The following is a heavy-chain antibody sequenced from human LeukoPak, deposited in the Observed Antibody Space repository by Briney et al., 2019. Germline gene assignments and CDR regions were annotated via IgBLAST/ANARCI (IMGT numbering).Heavy chain of an antibody. J-gene: IGHJ2*01. D-gene: IGHD5-12*01. CDR3: ARDRKYSGYDSFSWYFDL. Sequence: ASVKVSCKASGYTFTGYYMHWVRQAPGQGLEWMGWINPNSGGTNYAQKFQGRVTMTRDTSISTAYMELSRLRSDDTAVYYCARDRKYSGYDSFSWYFDLWGRGTLVTVSS. CDR2: INPNSGGT. CDR1: GYTFTGYY. V-gene: IGHV1-2*02.